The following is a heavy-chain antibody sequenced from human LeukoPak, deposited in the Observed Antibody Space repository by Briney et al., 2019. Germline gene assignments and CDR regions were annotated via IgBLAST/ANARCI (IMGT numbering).Heavy chain of an antibody. J-gene: IGHJ5*02. CDR3: TTDPTPEADP. V-gene: IGHV3-15*01. CDR2: IKSKTDGGTT. Sequence: PGGSLRLSCVASGFTFSSYWMSWVRQAPGKGLEWVGRIKSKTDGGTTDYAAPVKGRFTISRDDSKNTLYLQMNSLKTEDTAVYYCTTDPTPEADPWGQGTLVTVSS. CDR1: GFTFSSYW.